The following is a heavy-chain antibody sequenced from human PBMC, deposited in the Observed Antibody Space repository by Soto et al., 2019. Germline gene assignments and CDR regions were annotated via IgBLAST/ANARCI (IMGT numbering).Heavy chain of an antibody. J-gene: IGHJ3*02. Sequence: ASVKVSCKASGYTFTSYAMHWVRQAPGQRLEWMGWINAGNGNTKYSQKFQGRVTITRDTSASTAYMELSSLRSEDTAVYYCARMTRAGKGDGDAFDIWGKGTMVTVS. CDR3: ARMTRAGKGDGDAFDI. CDR2: INAGNGNT. CDR1: GYTFTSYA. V-gene: IGHV1-3*01. D-gene: IGHD2-21*02.